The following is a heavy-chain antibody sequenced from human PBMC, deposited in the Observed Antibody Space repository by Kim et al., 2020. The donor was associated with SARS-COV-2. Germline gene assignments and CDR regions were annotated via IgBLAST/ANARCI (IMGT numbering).Heavy chain of an antibody. CDR3: ARGGTHGSDYYYYGMDS. D-gene: IGHD3-10*01. Sequence: GGSLRLSCAVSGFTFTDHFMDWVRQAPGKGLEWVGRIRNNEYSYTTEYAASVRGRFTLSRDDPQNSLYLQMNSLKIEDTAVYYCARGGTHGSDYYYYGMDSWGQETTHTVSS. V-gene: IGHV3-72*01. CDR2: IRNNEYSYTT. CDR1: GFTFTDHF. J-gene: IGHJ6*02.